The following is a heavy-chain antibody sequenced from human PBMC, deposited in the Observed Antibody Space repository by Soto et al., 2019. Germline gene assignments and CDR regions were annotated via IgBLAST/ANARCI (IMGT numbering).Heavy chain of an antibody. CDR2: IYNDGTYS. D-gene: IGHD2-2*01. V-gene: IGHV3-74*01. CDR1: GFIFKMYW. Sequence: ESLRLSCAASGFIFKMYWMHWVRQSPGKGLVWISRIYNDGTYSDYADSVRGRFTISRDNVNDTLYLQMNNLRAEDSGLYYCSIVPRPISTSTFAYWG. J-gene: IGHJ4*01. CDR3: SIVPRPISTSTFAY.